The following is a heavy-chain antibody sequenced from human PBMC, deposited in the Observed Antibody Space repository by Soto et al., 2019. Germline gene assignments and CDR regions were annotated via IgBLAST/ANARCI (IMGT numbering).Heavy chain of an antibody. CDR3: AKKLLSGQALTTLDF. J-gene: IGHJ4*02. V-gene: IGHV3-23*01. D-gene: IGHD3-22*01. CDR1: GFPFSSDA. CDR2: ISVNGFST. Sequence: GGSLRLSCAASGFPFSSDAMSWVRTATGKGLEWVSTISVNGFSTYFADSVKGRFTISRDNSKNTLYLQMNSLRAEDTAVYYCAKKLLSGQALTTLDFWGQGTLVTVSS.